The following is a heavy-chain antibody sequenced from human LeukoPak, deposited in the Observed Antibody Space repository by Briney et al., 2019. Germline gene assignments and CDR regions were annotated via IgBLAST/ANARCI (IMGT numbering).Heavy chain of an antibody. D-gene: IGHD3-10*01. V-gene: IGHV3-30*02. CDR1: RFTFSSYG. CDR2: IQDDGSNE. J-gene: IGHJ4*02. CDR3: AKDPSSQVRGEMGY. Sequence: PGGSLRLSCAASRFTFSSYGMHWVRQAPGKGLEWGAYIQDDGSNEQYADSVKGRFSISRDSSKNILYLQMNSLRAEDTAVYYCAKDPSSQVRGEMGYWGQGTLVTVSS.